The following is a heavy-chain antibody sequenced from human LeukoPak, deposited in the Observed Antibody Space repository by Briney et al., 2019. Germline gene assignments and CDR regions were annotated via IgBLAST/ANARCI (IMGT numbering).Heavy chain of an antibody. Sequence: SLSCAASGFTVSSNYMSWVGQAQGKGLEGVSVIYSCGSTYYADSVEGSFAISGDTSKNTLSRLMNRLRAEDAVVYYCARAIDSRAYSQCVAFDPGGQGTLVTVSA. CDR3: ARAIDSRAYSQCVAFDP. CDR1: GFTVSSNY. V-gene: IGHV3-66*01. CDR2: IYSCGST. D-gene: IGHD3-22*01. J-gene: IGHJ5*02.